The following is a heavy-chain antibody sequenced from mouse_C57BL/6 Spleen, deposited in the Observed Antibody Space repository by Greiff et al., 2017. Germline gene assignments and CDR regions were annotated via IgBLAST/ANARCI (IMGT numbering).Heavy chain of an antibody. D-gene: IGHD2-1*01. Sequence: VQLVESGAELVRPGASVKLSCKASGYTFTDYYINWVKQRPGQGLEWIARIYPGSGNTYYNEKFKGKATLTAEKSSSTAYMQLSSLTSEDSAVYFCARGDGNYEGFAYWGQGTLVTVSA. J-gene: IGHJ3*01. CDR1: GYTFTDYY. CDR3: ARGDGNYEGFAY. V-gene: IGHV1-76*01. CDR2: IYPGSGNT.